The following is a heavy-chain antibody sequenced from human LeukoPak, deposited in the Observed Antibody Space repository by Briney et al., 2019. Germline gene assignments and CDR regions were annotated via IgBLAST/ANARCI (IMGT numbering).Heavy chain of an antibody. D-gene: IGHD3-22*01. CDR1: GYNSTTYW. CDR2: IYPGDSDT. J-gene: IGHJ4*02. Sequence: GESLKISCKGSGYNSTTYWIGWVRQMPGKGLECMGIIYPGDSDTRYSPSFQGQVTISADKSISTAYLQWSSLKASDTAMYYCARQSSGYYYAARGFDYWGQGTLVTVSS. CDR3: ARQSSGYYYAARGFDY. V-gene: IGHV5-51*01.